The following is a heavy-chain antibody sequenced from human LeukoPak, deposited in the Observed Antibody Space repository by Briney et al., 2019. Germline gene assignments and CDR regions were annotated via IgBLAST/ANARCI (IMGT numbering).Heavy chain of an antibody. CDR2: IYYSGST. Sequence: SETLSLTCTVSGGSISSGVYYWSWIRQPPGKGLEWIGYIYYSGSTYYNPSLKSRVTISVDTSKNQFSLKLSSVTAADTAVYYCARVDYDILTGYWFDPWGQGTLVTVSS. CDR3: ARVDYDILTGYWFDP. D-gene: IGHD3-9*01. V-gene: IGHV4-30-4*01. CDR1: GGSISSGVYY. J-gene: IGHJ5*02.